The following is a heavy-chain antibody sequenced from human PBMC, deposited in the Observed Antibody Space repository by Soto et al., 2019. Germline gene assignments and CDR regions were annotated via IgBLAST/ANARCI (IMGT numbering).Heavy chain of an antibody. Sequence: GESLKISCKGSGYSFTSYWISWVRQMPGKGLEWMGRIDPSDSYTNYSPSFQGHVTISADKSVSTAYLQWSSLKASDTAMYYCVVGYYYYGMDVWGQGTTVTVYS. D-gene: IGHD2-15*01. J-gene: IGHJ6*02. CDR2: IDPSDSYT. CDR3: VVGYYYYGMDV. V-gene: IGHV5-10-1*01. CDR1: GYSFTSYW.